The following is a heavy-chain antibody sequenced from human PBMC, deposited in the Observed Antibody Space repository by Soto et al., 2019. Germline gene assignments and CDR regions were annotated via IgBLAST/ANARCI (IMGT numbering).Heavy chain of an antibody. V-gene: IGHV4-31*03. J-gene: IGHJ4*02. Sequence: QVQLQESGPGLVKPSQTLSLTCTVSGGSISSGGYYWSWIRQHPGKGLEWIGYIYYSGGTYYNPSLKSRVTISVDTSKNQFSLKLSSVTAADTAVYYCARADCSGGSCYNFDYWGQGTLVTVSS. CDR1: GGSISSGGYY. D-gene: IGHD2-15*01. CDR3: ARADCSGGSCYNFDY. CDR2: IYYSGGT.